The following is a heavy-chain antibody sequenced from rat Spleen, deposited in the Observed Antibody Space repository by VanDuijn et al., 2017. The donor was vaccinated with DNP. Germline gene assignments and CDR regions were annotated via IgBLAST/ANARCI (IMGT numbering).Heavy chain of an antibody. CDR2: ITSSVGKT. Sequence: EVQLVESGGGLEQPGRSMKLSCAASGFTFSHSDLAWVRQAPTKGLEWVASITSSVGKTYYRDSVKVRFTISRDNAKSILYLQMDSLRSEDTATYYCARQPPGTTPFDYWGQGVMVTVSS. V-gene: IGHV5-25*01. CDR1: GFTFSHSD. D-gene: IGHD1-4*01. CDR3: ARQPPGTTPFDY. J-gene: IGHJ2*01.